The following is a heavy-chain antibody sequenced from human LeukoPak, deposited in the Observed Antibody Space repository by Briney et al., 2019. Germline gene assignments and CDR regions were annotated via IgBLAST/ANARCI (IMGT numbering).Heavy chain of an antibody. J-gene: IGHJ3*02. CDR3: ATSYNWNLHAFDI. CDR2: IYYSGST. Sequence: SETLSLTCTVSGGSISSSSYYWGWIRQPPGKGLEWIGSIYYSGSTYYNPSLKSRVTISVDTSKNQFSLKLSSVTAADTAVYYCATSYNWNLHAFDIWGQGTMVTVSS. D-gene: IGHD1-7*01. V-gene: IGHV4-39*01. CDR1: GGSISSSSYY.